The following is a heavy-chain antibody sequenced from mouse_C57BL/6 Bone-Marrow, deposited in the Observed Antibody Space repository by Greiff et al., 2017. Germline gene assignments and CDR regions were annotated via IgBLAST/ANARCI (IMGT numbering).Heavy chain of an antibody. Sequence: EVQVVESGPGMVKPSQSLSLTCTVTGYSITSGYDWHWIRHFPGNKLEWMGYISYSGSTNYNPSLKSRISITHDTSKNHFFLKLNSVTTEDTATYYCARNYDGAWFAYWGQGTLVTVSA. CDR2: ISYSGST. J-gene: IGHJ3*01. CDR1: GYSITSGYD. CDR3: ARNYDGAWFAY. V-gene: IGHV3-1*01. D-gene: IGHD1-2*01.